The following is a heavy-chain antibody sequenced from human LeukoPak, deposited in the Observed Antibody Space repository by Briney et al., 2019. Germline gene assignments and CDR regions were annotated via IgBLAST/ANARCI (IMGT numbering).Heavy chain of an antibody. Sequence: SETLSLTCTVSGGSISSYYWSWIRQPPGKGLEWIGYISYSGSTNYNPSLKSRVTISIDTSKNQFSLKLRSVTAADTAIYYCARQGYDILTGYIDAFDIWGQGTMVTVSS. D-gene: IGHD3-9*01. CDR3: ARQGYDILTGYIDAFDI. CDR1: GGSISSYY. CDR2: ISYSGST. J-gene: IGHJ3*02. V-gene: IGHV4-59*08.